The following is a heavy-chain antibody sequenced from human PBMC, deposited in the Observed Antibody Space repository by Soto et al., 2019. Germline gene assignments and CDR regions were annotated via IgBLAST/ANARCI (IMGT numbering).Heavy chain of an antibody. J-gene: IGHJ6*02. CDR3: AREKTTLGYCSSTSCYILGYYYYGMDV. D-gene: IGHD2-2*02. CDR2: INPNSGGT. CDR1: GYTFTGYY. V-gene: IGHV1-2*02. Sequence: GASVKVSCKASGYTFTGYYMHWVRQAPGQGLEWMGWINPNSGGTNYAQKFQGRVTMTRDTSISTAYMELSRPRSDDTAVYYCAREKTTLGYCSSTSCYILGYYYYGMDVWGQGTTVTVSS.